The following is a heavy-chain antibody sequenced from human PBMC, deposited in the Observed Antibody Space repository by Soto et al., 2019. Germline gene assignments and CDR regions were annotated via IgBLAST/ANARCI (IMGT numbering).Heavy chain of an antibody. Sequence: APSGKVCCKASGGTFSSCAISWVRQAPGQGLEWMGGIIPIFGTANYAQKFQGRVTMTADHSTSTAYMELSSLRSEDTAVYYCASGYCSSTSCSTLGFSYWGQATLVTVSS. J-gene: IGHJ4*02. CDR1: GGTFSSCA. CDR2: IIPIFGTA. V-gene: IGHV1-69*13. D-gene: IGHD2-2*01. CDR3: ASGYCSSTSCSTLGFSY.